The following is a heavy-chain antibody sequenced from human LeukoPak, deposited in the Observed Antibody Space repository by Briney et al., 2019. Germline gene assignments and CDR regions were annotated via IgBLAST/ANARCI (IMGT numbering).Heavy chain of an antibody. Sequence: RSGTLSLTCTVSGGSISSSHWWTWVRQPPGKGLEWIGEIHHSGSTKDSPSLRSRVTISLDKSKNQFSLNLTSVTAADTAVYYCARGRLGPHYDYWGQGTLVTVSS. D-gene: IGHD3-16*01. CDR2: IHHSGST. CDR3: ARGRLGPHYDY. CDR1: GGSISSSHW. V-gene: IGHV4-4*02. J-gene: IGHJ4*02.